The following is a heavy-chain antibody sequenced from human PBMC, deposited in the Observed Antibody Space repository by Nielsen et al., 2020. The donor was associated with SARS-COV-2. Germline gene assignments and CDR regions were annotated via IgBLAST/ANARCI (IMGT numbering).Heavy chain of an antibody. J-gene: IGHJ3*02. CDR3: AKLDAIGYDYAFDI. CDR2: ISWNSGSI. D-gene: IGHD5-12*01. Sequence: SLKISCAASGFTFDDYAMHWVRQAPGKGLEWVSGISWNSGSIGYADSVKGRFTISRDNAKNSLYLQMNSLRAEDTALYYCAKLDAIGYDYAFDIWGQGTTVTVSS. CDR1: GFTFDDYA. V-gene: IGHV3-9*01.